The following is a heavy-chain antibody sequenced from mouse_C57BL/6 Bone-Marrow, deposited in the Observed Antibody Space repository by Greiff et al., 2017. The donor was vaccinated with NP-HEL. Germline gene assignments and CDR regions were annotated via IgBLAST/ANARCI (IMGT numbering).Heavy chain of an antibody. CDR1: GYTFTSYG. V-gene: IGHV1-81*01. Sequence: QVQLQQSGAELARPGASVKLSCKASGYTFTSYGISWVKQRTGQGLEWIGEIYPRSGNTYYNEKFKGKATLTADKSSSTAYMELRSLTSEDSAVYFCATAIVGWCFDVWGTGTTVTVSS. D-gene: IGHD1-3*01. J-gene: IGHJ1*03. CDR3: ATAIVGWCFDV. CDR2: IYPRSGNT.